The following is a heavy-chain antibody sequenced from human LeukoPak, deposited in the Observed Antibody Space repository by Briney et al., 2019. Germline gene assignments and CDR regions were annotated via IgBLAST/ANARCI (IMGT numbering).Heavy chain of an antibody. CDR1: GFTFSSYS. D-gene: IGHD6-13*01. Sequence: PGGSLRLSCAASGFTFSSYSMNWVRQAPGKGLEWVSSISSSSSYIYCAESVKGRFTISRDNAKNSLYLQMNSLRAEDTAVYYCARGGIAAQRRDVFDIWGQGTMVTVSS. CDR3: ARGGIAAQRRDVFDI. V-gene: IGHV3-21*01. J-gene: IGHJ3*02. CDR2: ISSSSSYI.